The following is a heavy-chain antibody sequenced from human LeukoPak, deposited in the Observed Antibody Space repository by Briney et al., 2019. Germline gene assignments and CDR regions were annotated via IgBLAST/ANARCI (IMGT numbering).Heavy chain of an antibody. D-gene: IGHD6-13*01. CDR2: IIPILGIA. J-gene: IGHJ4*02. Sequence: ASVKVSCKASGGTFSSYAISWVRQAPGQGLEWMGRIIPILGIANYAQKFQGRVTITADKSTSTAYMELSSLRSEDTAVYYCARERIAAAGIFDYWGQGTLVTVSS. V-gene: IGHV1-69*04. CDR1: GGTFSSYA. CDR3: ARERIAAAGIFDY.